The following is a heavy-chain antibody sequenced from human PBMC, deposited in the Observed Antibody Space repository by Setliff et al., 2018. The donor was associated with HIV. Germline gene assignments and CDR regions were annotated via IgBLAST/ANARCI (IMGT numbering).Heavy chain of an antibody. CDR1: GFTFSSYW. D-gene: IGHD5-18*01. V-gene: IGHV3-74*01. CDR2: INSDGSST. J-gene: IGHJ2*01. Sequence: PGGSLRLSCAASGFTFSSYWMYWVRQAPGKGLVWVSRINSDGSSTSHADSVKGRFTISRDNAKNTLFLQMNSLRAEDTAVYYCARDVKGDIYGSTYWYFDLWGRGTLVTVSS. CDR3: ARDVKGDIYGSTYWYFDL.